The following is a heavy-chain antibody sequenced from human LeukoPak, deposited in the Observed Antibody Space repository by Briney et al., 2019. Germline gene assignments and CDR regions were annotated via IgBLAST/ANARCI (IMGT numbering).Heavy chain of an antibody. CDR1: GFTLADYW. V-gene: IGHV3-7*01. D-gene: IGHD3-16*01. J-gene: IGHJ6*02. CDR3: ARLMFRGLRLAGYSGMDG. Sequence: GGSLRLSCTAYGFTLADYWMNWVSQAPGKGLEWVANIKQDGNEIYFGDSVRGRFTISSDYAKTSLFLQMNNLSAEDTAVYYCARLMFRGLRLAGYSGMDGWGQGTTVTVSS. CDR2: IKQDGNEI.